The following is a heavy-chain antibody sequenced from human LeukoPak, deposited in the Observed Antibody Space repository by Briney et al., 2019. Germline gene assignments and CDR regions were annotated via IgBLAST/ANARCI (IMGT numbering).Heavy chain of an antibody. D-gene: IGHD4/OR15-4a*01. J-gene: IGHJ4*02. CDR2: MNPNSGNA. Sequence: ASVKVSCKASGYTFSSYDINWVRQAPGQELEWMGWMNPNSGNAGSVQKFQGRVTMTRDTSISTAYMELSSLRSEDTAVYYCARDLTSRTFDYWGQGTLVTVSS. CDR1: GYTFSSYD. V-gene: IGHV1-8*01. CDR3: ARDLTSRTFDY.